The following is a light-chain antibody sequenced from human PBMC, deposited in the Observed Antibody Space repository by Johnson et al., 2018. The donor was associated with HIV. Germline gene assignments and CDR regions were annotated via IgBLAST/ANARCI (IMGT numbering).Light chain of an antibody. CDR2: DNN. V-gene: IGLV1-51*01. J-gene: IGLJ1*01. CDR1: SSNIGNNY. CDR3: GTWDSSLSAVYV. Sequence: QSVLTQPPSVSAAPGQTVTISCSGSSSNIGNNYVSWYQQLPGTAPKLLIYDNNKRPSGIPDRFSGSKSGTSATLGITELLPGDEADYDCGTWDSSLSAVYVVGTGTKVTVL.